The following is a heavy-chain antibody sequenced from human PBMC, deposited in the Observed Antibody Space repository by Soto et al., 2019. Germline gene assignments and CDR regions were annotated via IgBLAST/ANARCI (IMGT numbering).Heavy chain of an antibody. Sequence: SETLSLTCTVSGGSISSYYWSWIRQPPGKGLEWIGYIYYSGSTNYNPSLKSRVTISVDTSKNQFSLKLTSVTAADTAVYYCARGTSSWSWKFDYWGQGMLVTVSS. CDR1: GGSISSYY. CDR2: IYYSGST. D-gene: IGHD6-13*01. V-gene: IGHV4-59*01. J-gene: IGHJ4*02. CDR3: ARGTSSWSWKFDY.